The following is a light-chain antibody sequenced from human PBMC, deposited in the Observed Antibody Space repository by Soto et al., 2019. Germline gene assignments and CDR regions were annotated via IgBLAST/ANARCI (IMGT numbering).Light chain of an antibody. CDR3: HQRQCLPRT. Sequence: EIVLTQSPASLSVSPGERATLSCRASQSVRSKVAWYQQKPGQAPSLVIYDTYIRATGIPARFSGSGFGTEFTLTISILQPENFALYYYHQRQCLPRTFGQGTKVDIK. CDR1: QSVRSK. CDR2: DTY. V-gene: IGKV3D-15*03. J-gene: IGKJ1*01.